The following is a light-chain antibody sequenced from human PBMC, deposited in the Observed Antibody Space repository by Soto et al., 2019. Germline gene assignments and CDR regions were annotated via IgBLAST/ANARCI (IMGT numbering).Light chain of an antibody. CDR3: QQYGSSPPRT. Sequence: EIVLTQSPGTLSLSPGERATLSCRASQSVSSIYLAWYQQKPGQAPRLLIYGASSRATGIPDRFSGSGSGTDFTLSISRLEPEDFAVYYCQQYGSSPPRTFGQGTKVEMK. CDR1: QSVSSIY. J-gene: IGKJ1*01. V-gene: IGKV3-20*01. CDR2: GAS.